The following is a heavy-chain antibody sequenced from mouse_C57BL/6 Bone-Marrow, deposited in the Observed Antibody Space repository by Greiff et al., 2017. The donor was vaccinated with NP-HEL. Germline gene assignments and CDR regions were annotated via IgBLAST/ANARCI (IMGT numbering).Heavy chain of an antibody. J-gene: IGHJ3*01. CDR1: GFTFSSYA. Sequence: EVKLVESGGGLVKPGGSLKLSCAASGFTFSSYAMSWVRQTPAKRLEWVATFSDGGSYTYYPDNVKGRFTISRDNAKNNRYLQMSQLKSEDTAMYYCARGDDYDEAYWGQGTLVTVSA. CDR2: FSDGGSYT. D-gene: IGHD2-4*01. V-gene: IGHV5-4*03. CDR3: ARGDDYDEAY.